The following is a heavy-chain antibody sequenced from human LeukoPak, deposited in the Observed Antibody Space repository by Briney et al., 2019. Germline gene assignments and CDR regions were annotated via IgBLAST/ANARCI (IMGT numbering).Heavy chain of an antibody. J-gene: IGHJ4*02. CDR2: ISPSGRST. CDR3: ARDFSGESGYSGY. CDR1: GFTFSAIT. D-gene: IGHD7-27*01. Sequence: GGSLRLSRAASGFTFSAITMNWVRQAPGKGLELVSSISPSGRSTFHSDSVKGRFTVSRDNAQNSLFLQMNSLRAEDTGVYYCARDFSGESGYSGYWGQGALVTVSS. V-gene: IGHV3-21*01.